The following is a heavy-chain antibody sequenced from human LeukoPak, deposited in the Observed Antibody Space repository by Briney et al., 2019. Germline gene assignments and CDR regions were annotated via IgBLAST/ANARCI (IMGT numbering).Heavy chain of an antibody. J-gene: IGHJ4*02. CDR1: GFTFRDGW. Sequence: GGSLRLSCAASGFTFRDGWMNWVRQAPGKGLEWVSSISSSSYIYYADSVKGRFTISRDNAKNSLYLQMNSLRAEDTAVYYCAIDSNFDYWGQGTLVTVSS. D-gene: IGHD3-9*01. CDR2: ISSSSYI. V-gene: IGHV3-69-1*01. CDR3: AIDSNFDY.